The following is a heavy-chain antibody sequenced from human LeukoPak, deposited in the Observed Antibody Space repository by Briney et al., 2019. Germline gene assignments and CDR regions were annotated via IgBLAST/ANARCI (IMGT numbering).Heavy chain of an antibody. CDR3: ARGAYYYED. CDR2: ISAYNGNT. J-gene: IGHJ4*02. V-gene: IGHV1-18*01. CDR1: GYTFTSYG. Sequence: ASVKVSCKASGYTFTSYGISWVRQAPGQGLEWMGWISAYNGNTNYAQKFQGRVTITADESTSTAYMELSSLRSEDTAVYYCARGAYYYEDWGQGTLVTVSS. D-gene: IGHD3-22*01.